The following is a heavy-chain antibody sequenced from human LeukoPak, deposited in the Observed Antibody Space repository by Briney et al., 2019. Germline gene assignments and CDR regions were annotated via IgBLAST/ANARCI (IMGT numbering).Heavy chain of an antibody. Sequence: PGGSLRLSCAASGFTFSSHWMHWVRQAPGKGLVWVSHINSDGSSTSYADSVKGRFTISRDNAKNTLYLQMNSPRAEDTAVYYCAREGINKDAFDIWGQGTMVTVSS. D-gene: IGHD3-10*01. CDR1: GFTFSSHW. V-gene: IGHV3-74*01. J-gene: IGHJ3*02. CDR3: AREGINKDAFDI. CDR2: INSDGSST.